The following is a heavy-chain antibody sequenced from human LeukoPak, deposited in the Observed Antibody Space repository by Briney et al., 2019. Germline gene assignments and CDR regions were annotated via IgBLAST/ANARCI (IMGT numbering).Heavy chain of an antibody. Sequence: SETLSLTCTVSGGSISSYYWSWIRQPPGKGLEWIGYIYYSGSTNYNPSLKSRVTISVDTSKNQFSLKLSSVTAADTAVYYCARVGRSGRLDMDVWGKGTTVTVSS. CDR3: ARVGRSGRLDMDV. D-gene: IGHD1-26*01. V-gene: IGHV4-59*01. CDR1: GGSISSYY. CDR2: IYYSGST. J-gene: IGHJ6*03.